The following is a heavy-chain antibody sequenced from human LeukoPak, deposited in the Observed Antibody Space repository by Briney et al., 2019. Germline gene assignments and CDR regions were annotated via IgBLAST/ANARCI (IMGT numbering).Heavy chain of an antibody. J-gene: IGHJ3*01. Sequence: NHGASLQISCKGSGSTFTTYWIGWVRPLPGKGLEWLGIVQPGDSDTRYSPSIRGQVRFSADRSINTVYLQWSSLKASDTGIYYCARRVISHGAFDVWGRGTMVTVSS. V-gene: IGHV5-51*01. D-gene: IGHD2/OR15-2a*01. CDR3: ARRVISHGAFDV. CDR2: VQPGDSDT. CDR1: GSTFTTYW.